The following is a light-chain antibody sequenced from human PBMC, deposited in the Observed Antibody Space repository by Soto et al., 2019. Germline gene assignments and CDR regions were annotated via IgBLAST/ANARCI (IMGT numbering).Light chain of an antibody. CDR1: QSVGGA. CDR2: GAS. Sequence: EIVMTQSPATLSVSPGETATLSCTASQSVGGAVAWYQHKPGQAPRLLIVGASIRATGVAGRFSGGGSGTEFPITISSLQSADFAVYYCQQYKNWPPLTFGGGTTVEIK. V-gene: IGKV3-15*01. CDR3: QQYKNWPPLT. J-gene: IGKJ4*01.